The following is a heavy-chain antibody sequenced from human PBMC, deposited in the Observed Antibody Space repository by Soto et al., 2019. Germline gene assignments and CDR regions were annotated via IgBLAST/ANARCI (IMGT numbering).Heavy chain of an antibody. CDR3: ARLGGSYAVPHFDY. CDR1: GGSISSGDYY. CDR2: INHSGST. J-gene: IGHJ4*02. D-gene: IGHD1-26*01. Sequence: SETLSLTCTVSGGSISSGDYYWSWIRQPPGTGLEWIGEINHSGSTNYNPSLKSRVTISVDTSKNQFSLKLTSVTAADTAVYYCARLGGSYAVPHFDYWGQGTLVTVSS. V-gene: IGHV4-30-4*01.